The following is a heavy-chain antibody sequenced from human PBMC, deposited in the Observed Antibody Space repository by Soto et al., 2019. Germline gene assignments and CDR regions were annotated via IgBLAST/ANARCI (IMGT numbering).Heavy chain of an antibody. CDR3: ARKGYTYGMDV. D-gene: IGHD5-18*01. J-gene: IGHJ6*02. CDR2: IYYSGIS. Sequence: SETLSLTCTVSGGSTSSGGFYWSWIRQHPGKGLEWIGYIYYSGISYYNPSLKSRVSISLDTSRNQFSMTLDSVTAADTAVYYCARKGYTYGMDVCGQGATVTVSS. CDR1: GGSTSSGGFY. V-gene: IGHV4-31*03.